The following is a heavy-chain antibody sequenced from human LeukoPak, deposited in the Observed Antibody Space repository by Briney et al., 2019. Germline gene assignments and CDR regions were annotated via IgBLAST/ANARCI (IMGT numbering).Heavy chain of an antibody. D-gene: IGHD3-16*02. Sequence: AASVKVSCKASGGTFSSYAISWVRQAPGQGLEWMGGIIPIFGIANYAQKFQGRVTISEDKSTSTAYMGLSSLRPEETAVYNCARESTAGVIGSVAYWSQGTLVTVYS. CDR2: IIPIFGIA. V-gene: IGHV1-69*10. J-gene: IGHJ4*02. CDR3: ARESTAGVIGSVAY. CDR1: GGTFSSYA.